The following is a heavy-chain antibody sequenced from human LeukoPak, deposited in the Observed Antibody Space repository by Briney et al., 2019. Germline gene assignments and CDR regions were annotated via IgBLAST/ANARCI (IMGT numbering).Heavy chain of an antibody. Sequence: GASVKVSCKASGYTFTGYYMHWVRQAPGQGLEWMGRINPNSGGTNYVQKFQSRVTMTRDTSISTAYMELSRLRSDDTAVYYCAREITGTSDYWGQGTLVTVSS. V-gene: IGHV1-2*06. CDR3: AREITGTSDY. CDR1: GYTFTGYY. CDR2: INPNSGGT. D-gene: IGHD1-20*01. J-gene: IGHJ4*02.